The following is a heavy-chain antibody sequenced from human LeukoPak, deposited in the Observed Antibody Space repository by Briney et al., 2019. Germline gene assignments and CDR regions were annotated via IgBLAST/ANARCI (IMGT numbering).Heavy chain of an antibody. J-gene: IGHJ5*02. Sequence: GGSLRLSCAASGFTFDDYAMHWVRQAPGKGLEWVSGISWNSGSIGYADSVKGRFTISRDNATNSLYLQMNSLRAEDTALYYCAKVKFASGWYYYDPWGQGTLVTVSS. CDR1: GFTFDDYA. CDR2: ISWNSGSI. D-gene: IGHD6-19*01. V-gene: IGHV3-9*01. CDR3: AKVKFASGWYYYDP.